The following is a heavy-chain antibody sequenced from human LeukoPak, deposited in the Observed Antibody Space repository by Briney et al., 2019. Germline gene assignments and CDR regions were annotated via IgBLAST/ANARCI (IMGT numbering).Heavy chain of an antibody. CDR2: INSDGSST. D-gene: IGHD3-3*01. CDR3: ARGGPYYDFWSGYYYFDY. CDR1: GFTFSSYW. V-gene: IGHV3-74*01. Sequence: PGGSLRLSCAASGFTFSSYWMHWVRQAPGKGLVWVSRINSDGSSTSYADSVKGRFTISRDNAKNSLYLQMNSLRAEDTAVYYCARGGPYYDFWSGYYYFDYWGQGTLVTVSS. J-gene: IGHJ4*02.